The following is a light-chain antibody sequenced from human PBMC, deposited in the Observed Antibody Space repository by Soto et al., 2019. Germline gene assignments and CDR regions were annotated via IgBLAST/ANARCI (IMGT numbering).Light chain of an antibody. CDR2: DDD. V-gene: IGLV1-51*01. CDR3: GSWDSSLSANV. Sequence: QSVLTQPPSVSAAPGQRVTISCSGSSSNIGGNSVSWYQQLPGTAPKLLIYDDDQRPSGIPDRFSGSKSGTSATLGITGFQTGDEGDHCCGSWDSSLSANVFGTGTKVSVL. J-gene: IGLJ1*01. CDR1: SSNIGGNS.